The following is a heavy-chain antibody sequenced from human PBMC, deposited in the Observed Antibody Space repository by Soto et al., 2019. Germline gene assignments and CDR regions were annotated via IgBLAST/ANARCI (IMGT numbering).Heavy chain of an antibody. CDR3: ARDSLLVVVTAPAFDP. CDR2: ISAYNGNT. D-gene: IGHD2-21*02. Sequence: ASVKVSCKASGYTFTSYGISWVRQAPGQGLEWMGWISAYNGNTNYAQKLQGRVTMTTDTSTSTAYMELRSLRSDDTAVYYCARDSLLVVVTAPAFDPWGQGTLVTVSS. CDR1: GYTFTSYG. V-gene: IGHV1-18*01. J-gene: IGHJ5*02.